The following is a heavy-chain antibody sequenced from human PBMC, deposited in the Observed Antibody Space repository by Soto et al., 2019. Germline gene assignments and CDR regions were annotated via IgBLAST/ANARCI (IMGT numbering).Heavy chain of an antibody. CDR3: ASDNLRYSYASYPIGIGT. V-gene: IGHV1-69*01. CDR2: IIPIFGTA. D-gene: IGHD5-18*01. Sequence: QGLEWMGGIIPIFGTANYAQKFQGRVTITADESTSTAYMELSSLRSEDMAVYYCASDNLRYSYASYPIGIGTWGEGTLVTV. J-gene: IGHJ1*01.